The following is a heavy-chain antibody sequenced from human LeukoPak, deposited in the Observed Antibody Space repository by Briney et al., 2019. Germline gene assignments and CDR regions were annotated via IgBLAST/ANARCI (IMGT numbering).Heavy chain of an antibody. D-gene: IGHD3-22*01. V-gene: IGHV4-59*01. CDR3: GRDFYYYDSIHSRAFDI. CDR1: GFTFSDYS. CDR2: IYYSGST. Sequence: GSLRLSCAASGFTFSDYSMSWIRQPPGKGLEWIGYIYYSGSTNYNPSLKSRVTISVDTSKNHFSLKLSSVTAADTAVYYCGRDFYYYDSIHSRAFDIWGKGKMVTVFS. J-gene: IGHJ3*02.